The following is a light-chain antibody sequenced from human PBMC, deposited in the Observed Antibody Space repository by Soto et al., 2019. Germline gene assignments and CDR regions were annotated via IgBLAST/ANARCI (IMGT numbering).Light chain of an antibody. V-gene: IGLV2-23*01. J-gene: IGLJ1*01. CDR2: EGS. Sequence: QSVLTQPASVSGSPGQSITISCTGTSSDVGSYNLVSWYQQHPGKAPKLMIYEGSKRPSGVSNRFSGSKSGNTASLTISGLQAEEEADYYCCSYAGSSTSVFGTGTKATVL. CDR1: SSDVGSYNL. CDR3: CSYAGSSTSV.